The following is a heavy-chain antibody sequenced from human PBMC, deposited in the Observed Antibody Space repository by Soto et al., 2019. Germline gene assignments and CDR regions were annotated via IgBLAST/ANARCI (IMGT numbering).Heavy chain of an antibody. J-gene: IGHJ6*02. CDR2: ISYDGRNK. V-gene: IGHV3-30-3*01. Sequence: GGSLRLSCAASGFTFSSYAMHWVRQAPGKGLEWVAVISYDGRNKYYADSVKGRFTISRDNSKNTLYLQMNSLRAEDTAVYYCARPLRDVDTASSNVYGMDVWGQGTTVTVSS. D-gene: IGHD5-18*01. CDR1: GFTFSSYA. CDR3: ARPLRDVDTASSNVYGMDV.